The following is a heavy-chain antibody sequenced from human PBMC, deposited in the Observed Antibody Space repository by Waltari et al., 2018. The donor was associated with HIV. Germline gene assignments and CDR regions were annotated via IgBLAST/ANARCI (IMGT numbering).Heavy chain of an antibody. Sequence: QLQLPESGPGLVTPSETLSLTCTVPGGSISSSSYYWGWIRQPPGQGLAWLGSIYYSGSTYYNPSLKSRVTISVDTSKNQFSLKLSSVTAADTAVYYCARAGCSSTSCYITYYDFWSGYYHDYWGQGTLVTVSS. CDR3: ARAGCSSTSCYITYYDFWSGYYHDY. CDR1: GGSISSSSYY. D-gene: IGHD3-3*01. J-gene: IGHJ4*02. CDR2: IYYSGST. V-gene: IGHV4-39*07.